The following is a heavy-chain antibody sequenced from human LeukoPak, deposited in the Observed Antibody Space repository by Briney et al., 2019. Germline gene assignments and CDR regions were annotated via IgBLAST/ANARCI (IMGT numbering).Heavy chain of an antibody. D-gene: IGHD3-16*02. Sequence: PGGSLRLSCAASGFRFSDAAMTWVRQAPGKGLEWVSLIGSVGHSTYYGDSAKGRFTISRDNSKNTLSLQMNSLRVEDTAMYYCAKDIELSILGLGTMVTVSS. CDR2: IGSVGHST. J-gene: IGHJ3*02. CDR1: GFRFSDAA. CDR3: AKDIELSI. V-gene: IGHV3-23*01.